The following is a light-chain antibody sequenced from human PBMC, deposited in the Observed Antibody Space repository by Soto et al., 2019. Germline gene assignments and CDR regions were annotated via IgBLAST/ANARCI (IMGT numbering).Light chain of an antibody. J-gene: IGLJ3*02. Sequence: QAVVTQPPAASGTPGQRLDISCSGSDSNIGSNTVNWYQQLPGTAPKLLIYTNFQRPSGVPDRFSGSKSFTSASLAITGLQPEDEAYYYCAAWDDGLNGWALGGGTKVTVL. V-gene: IGLV1-44*01. CDR3: AAWDDGLNGWA. CDR2: TNF. CDR1: DSNIGSNT.